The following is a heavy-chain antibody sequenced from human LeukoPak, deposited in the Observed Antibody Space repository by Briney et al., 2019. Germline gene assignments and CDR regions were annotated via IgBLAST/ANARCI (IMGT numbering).Heavy chain of an antibody. CDR1: GFTFSSYA. Sequence: LRLSCAASGFTFSSYAMSWIRQHPGKGLEWIGYIYYSGSTYYNPSLKSRVTISVDTSKNQFSLKLSSVTAADTAVYYCARDFYDSPLDYWGQGTLVTVSS. J-gene: IGHJ4*02. V-gene: IGHV4-31*02. CDR3: ARDFYDSPLDY. CDR2: IYYSGST. D-gene: IGHD3-22*01.